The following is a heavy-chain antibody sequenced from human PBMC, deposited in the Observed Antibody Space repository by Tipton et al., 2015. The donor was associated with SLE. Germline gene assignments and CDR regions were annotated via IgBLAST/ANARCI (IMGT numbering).Heavy chain of an antibody. V-gene: IGHV4-34*01. CDR1: GGSFSGYY. J-gene: IGHJ4*02. CDR3: ARKGNCSGGSCFDY. Sequence: TLSLTCSVYGGSFSGYYWRWIRQPPGKGLEWIGEINHSGSTNYNPSLKSRVTISVDTSKNQFSLKLSSVTAADTAVYYCARKGNCSGGSCFDYWGQGTLVTVSS. D-gene: IGHD2-15*01. CDR2: INHSGST.